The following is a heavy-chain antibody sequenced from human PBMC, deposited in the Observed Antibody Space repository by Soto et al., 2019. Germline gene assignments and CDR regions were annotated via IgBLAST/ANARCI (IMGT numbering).Heavy chain of an antibody. V-gene: IGHV4-4*02. CDR1: GHSINSTKW. CDR2: IHHSGST. J-gene: IGHJ4*02. D-gene: IGHD3-22*01. Sequence: PSETLSLTCALSGHSINSTKWWSWVRQPPGKGLEWIGEIHHSGSTNYNPSLRSRVTISVDKSKNQFSLKLSSVTAADTAVYYCARRDYYDSTGYYPHWGQG. CDR3: ARRDYYDSTGYYPH.